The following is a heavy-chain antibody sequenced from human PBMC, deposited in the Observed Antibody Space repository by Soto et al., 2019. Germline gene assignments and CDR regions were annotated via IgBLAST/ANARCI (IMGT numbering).Heavy chain of an antibody. Sequence: GGSLRLSCAASGFTFSSYAMHWVRQAPGKGLEWVAVISYDGSNKYYADSVKGRFTISRDNSKNTLYLQMNSLRAEDTAVYYCAWFILLWFGELLYRRDYYYYGMDVWGQGTTVTVSS. CDR2: ISYDGSNK. J-gene: IGHJ6*02. V-gene: IGHV3-30-3*01. CDR1: GFTFSSYA. D-gene: IGHD3-10*01. CDR3: AWFILLWFGELLYRRDYYYYGMDV.